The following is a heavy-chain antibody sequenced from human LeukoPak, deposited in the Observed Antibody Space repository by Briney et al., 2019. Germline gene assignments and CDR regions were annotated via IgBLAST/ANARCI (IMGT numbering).Heavy chain of an antibody. CDR3: AREALIEDFYYYMDV. D-gene: IGHD2/OR15-2a*01. V-gene: IGHV4-4*07. J-gene: IGHJ6*03. CDR2: IFIDGST. CDR1: GVSISSYY. Sequence: SETLSLTCTVSGVSISSYYWSWVRQPAGKGLEWIGRIFIDGSTNYNPSLKSRLTMSVDTSKNQFSLKLSSVTAADTAVYFCAREALIEDFYYYMDVWGKGTTVTVSS.